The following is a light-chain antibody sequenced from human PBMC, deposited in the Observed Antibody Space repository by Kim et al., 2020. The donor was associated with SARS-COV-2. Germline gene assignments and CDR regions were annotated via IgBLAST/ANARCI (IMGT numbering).Light chain of an antibody. V-gene: IGKV1-5*03. CDR3: QQYNSYYSYT. CDR1: QSISSW. Sequence: DIQMTQSPSTLSASVGDRVTITCRASQSISSWLAWYQQKPGKAPKLLIYKASSLESGVPSRFSGSGSGTEFTLTISSLQPDDFATYYFQQYNSYYSYTFGQGTKLEI. J-gene: IGKJ2*01. CDR2: KAS.